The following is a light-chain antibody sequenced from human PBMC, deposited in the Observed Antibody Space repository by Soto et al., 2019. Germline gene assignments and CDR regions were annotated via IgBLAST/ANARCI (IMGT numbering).Light chain of an antibody. Sequence: DIQMTQSPTSLSASVGDRVTITCRASQGIRNFVAWYQQKPGKAPKLLIYAASTLQSGVPSRFSGSGSGTDFPRTINSLQPEDVATYSCQKYSSVPVFGPGTKVEIK. J-gene: IGKJ3*01. CDR1: QGIRNF. CDR2: AAS. V-gene: IGKV1-27*01. CDR3: QKYSSVPV.